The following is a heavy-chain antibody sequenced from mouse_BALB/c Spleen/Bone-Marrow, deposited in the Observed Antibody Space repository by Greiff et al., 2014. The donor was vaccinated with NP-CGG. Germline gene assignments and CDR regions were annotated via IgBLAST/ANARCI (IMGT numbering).Heavy chain of an antibody. Sequence: QVQLKESGAELVKPGASVKMSCKASGYTLTSYSMHWVKQTPGQGLEWIGTFYPGNGDTSYNQKFKGKATLTADTFSSTAYMQLSSLTSEDSAVYYCARGWLITYWGQGTLVTVSA. J-gene: IGHJ3*01. V-gene: IGHV1-12*01. D-gene: IGHD1-1*02. CDR1: GYTLTSYS. CDR2: FYPGNGDT. CDR3: ARGWLITY.